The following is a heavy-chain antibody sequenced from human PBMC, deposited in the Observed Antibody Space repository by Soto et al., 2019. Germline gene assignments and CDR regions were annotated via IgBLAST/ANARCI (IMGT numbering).Heavy chain of an antibody. V-gene: IGHV3-11*01. J-gene: IGHJ6*02. CDR3: ARVSWREKYGMDV. Sequence: QVQLVESGGGLVKPGGSLRLSCAASGFTFSDSYMSWIRQAPGKGLVWISYITFSGNTVYYADSLKGRFTISRDNAKNSLYLQMNRLRAEDTAVYYCARVSWREKYGMDVWGQGTTVTVSS. CDR1: GFTFSDSY. CDR2: ITFSGNTV.